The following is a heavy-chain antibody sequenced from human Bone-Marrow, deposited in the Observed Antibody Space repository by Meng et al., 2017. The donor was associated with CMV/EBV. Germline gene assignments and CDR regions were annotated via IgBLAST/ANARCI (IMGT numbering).Heavy chain of an antibody. J-gene: IGHJ6*02. CDR3: ARDVGTTLYYYGMDV. CDR1: GITFSSYS. CDR2: ISSSSSYI. D-gene: IGHD1-26*01. V-gene: IGHV3-21*01. Sequence: GESLKISCAASGITFSSYSMNWVRQAPGKGLEWVSSISSSSSYIYYADSVKGRFTISRDNAKNSMYLQMNSLRAEDTAVYYCARDVGTTLYYYGMDVWGQGTTVTVSS.